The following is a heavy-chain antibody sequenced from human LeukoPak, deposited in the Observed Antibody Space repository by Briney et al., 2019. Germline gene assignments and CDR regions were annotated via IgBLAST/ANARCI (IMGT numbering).Heavy chain of an antibody. V-gene: IGHV4-34*01. CDR1: GGSFSGYY. CDR2: INHSGST. D-gene: IGHD2-21*02. J-gene: IGHJ6*02. CDR3: ARDCGGDCYYYYYGMDV. Sequence: KTSETLSLTCAVYGGSFSGYYWSWIRQPPGKGLEWIGEINHSGSTNYNPSLKSRVTMSVDTSKNQFSLKLSSVTAADTAVYYCARDCGGDCYYYYYGMDVWGQGTTVTVSS.